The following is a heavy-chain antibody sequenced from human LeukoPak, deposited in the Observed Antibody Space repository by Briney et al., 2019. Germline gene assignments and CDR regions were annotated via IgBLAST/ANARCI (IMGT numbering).Heavy chain of an antibody. CDR3: AKDQLTVVRGVFDY. Sequence: QAGGSLRLSCAASGFTFSNCNMNWVRQAPGKGLEWVSGISSSGDSTYYADSVKGRFTISRDNSKNTLYLQMNSVRAEDTAVYYCAKDQLTVVRGVFDYWGQGTLVTVSS. CDR2: ISSSGDST. J-gene: IGHJ4*02. V-gene: IGHV3-23*01. D-gene: IGHD3-10*01. CDR1: GFTFSNCN.